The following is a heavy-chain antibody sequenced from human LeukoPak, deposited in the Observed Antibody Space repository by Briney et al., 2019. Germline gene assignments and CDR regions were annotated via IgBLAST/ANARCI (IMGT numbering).Heavy chain of an antibody. V-gene: IGHV3-23*01. CDR3: ARESGYGSGIDY. CDR1: GFTFSSYA. CDR2: ISGSGGST. Sequence: PGGSLRLSCAASGFTFSSYAMSWVRQAPGKGLEWVSAISGSEWVSAISGSGGSTYYADSVKGRFTISRDNSKNTLYVQINSLGAEDTAVYYCARESGYGSGIDYWGQGTLVTVSS. J-gene: IGHJ4*02. D-gene: IGHD3-10*01.